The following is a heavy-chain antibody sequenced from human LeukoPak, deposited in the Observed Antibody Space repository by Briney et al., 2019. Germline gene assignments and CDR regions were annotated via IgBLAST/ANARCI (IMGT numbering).Heavy chain of an antibody. J-gene: IGHJ4*02. CDR1: GGSFSGYY. CDR2: INHSGST. CDR3: ARQRYGDYAFWDYFDY. D-gene: IGHD4-17*01. V-gene: IGHV4-34*09. Sequence: SETLSLTCAVYGGSFSGYYWSWIRQPPGKGLEWIGEINHSGSTNYNPSLKSRVTISVDTSKNQFSLKLSSVTAADTAVYYCARQRYGDYAFWDYFDYWGQGTLSPSPQ.